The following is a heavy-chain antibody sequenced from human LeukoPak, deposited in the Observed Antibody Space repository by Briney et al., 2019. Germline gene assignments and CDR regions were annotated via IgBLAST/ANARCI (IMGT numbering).Heavy chain of an antibody. J-gene: IGHJ4*02. CDR3: SRDPRHNDY. CDR1: GFTFSDFY. CDR2: ISGSAHDV. Sequence: GGSLRLSCAASGFTFSDFYMTWIRQAPGKGLELLSYISGSAHDVNYIDSVRGRFTISRDDAKNSLYLHMNSLTVEDTAVYYCSRDPRHNDYWGQGTLVTVSS. V-gene: IGHV3-11*01.